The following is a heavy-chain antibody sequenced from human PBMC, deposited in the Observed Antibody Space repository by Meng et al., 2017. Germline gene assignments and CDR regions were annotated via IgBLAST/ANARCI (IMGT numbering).Heavy chain of an antibody. CDR2: INSDESST. CDR1: GFTFRSYW. J-gene: IGHJ4*02. V-gene: IGHV3-74*01. Sequence: GEPVECGGGLVPAGGPLRLSCAASGFTFRSYWMHWVRQAPGKGLVWVSRINSDESSTSYADSVKGRFTISRDNAKNTLYLQMNSLRAEDTAVYYCARVVYSSGWSFDYWGQGTLVTVSS. CDR3: ARVVYSSGWSFDY. D-gene: IGHD6-19*01.